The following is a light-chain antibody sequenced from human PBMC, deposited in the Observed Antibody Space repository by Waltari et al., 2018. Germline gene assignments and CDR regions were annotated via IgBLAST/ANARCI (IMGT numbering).Light chain of an antibody. Sequence: QSALTQPASVSGSPGQSITISCTGTSSDVGSYNLVSWYQQHPGKAPKLMIYEGSKRPSGVSKRFSGSKSGNTASLTISGLQAEDEADYYCCSYAGSKVVFGGGTKLTVL. CDR3: CSYAGSKVV. V-gene: IGLV2-23*01. CDR1: SSDVGSYNL. J-gene: IGLJ2*01. CDR2: EGS.